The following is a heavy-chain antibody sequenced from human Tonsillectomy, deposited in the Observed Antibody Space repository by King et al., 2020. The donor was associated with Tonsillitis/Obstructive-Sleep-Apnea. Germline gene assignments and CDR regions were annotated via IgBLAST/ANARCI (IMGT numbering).Heavy chain of an antibody. D-gene: IGHD6-19*01. CDR3: AGGLEAVAGTGALDY. V-gene: IGHV4-34*01. J-gene: IGHJ4*02. CDR1: GGSFSGYY. CDR2: INHSGST. Sequence: QVQLQQWGAGLLKPSETLSLTCAVYGGSFSGYYWSWIRQPPGKGLEWIGEINHSGSTNYNPSLKSRVTMSVDTSKNQFSLKLNSVTAADTAVYYCAGGLEAVAGTGALDYWGQGTLVTVSS.